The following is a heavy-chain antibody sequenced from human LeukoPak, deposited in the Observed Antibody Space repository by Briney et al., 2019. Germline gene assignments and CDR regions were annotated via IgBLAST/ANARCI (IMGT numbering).Heavy chain of an antibody. CDR1: GGSISSGSYY. CDR3: ARDTTTVTFDY. CDR2: IYTSGST. J-gene: IGHJ4*02. D-gene: IGHD4-11*01. Sequence: SETLSLTCTVSGGSISSGSYYWSWIWQPAGKGLEWIGRIYTSGSTNYNPSLKSRVTISVDTSKNQFSLKLSSVTAADTAVYYCARDTTTVTFDYWGQGTLVTVSS. V-gene: IGHV4-61*02.